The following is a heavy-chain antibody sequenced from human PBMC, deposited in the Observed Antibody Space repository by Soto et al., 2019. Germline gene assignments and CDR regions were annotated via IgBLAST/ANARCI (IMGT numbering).Heavy chain of an antibody. CDR3: ARLPFVGYCSSTSCLSGWFDP. J-gene: IGHJ5*02. D-gene: IGHD2-2*01. V-gene: IGHV4-59*08. CDR2: IYYSGST. Sequence: SETLSLTCTVSGGSISSYYWSWIRQPPGKGLEWIGYIYYSGSTNSNPSLKSRVTISVDTSKNPFSLKLSSLTAADTAVYYCARLPFVGYCSSTSCLSGWFDPWGQGTLVTVSS. CDR1: GGSISSYY.